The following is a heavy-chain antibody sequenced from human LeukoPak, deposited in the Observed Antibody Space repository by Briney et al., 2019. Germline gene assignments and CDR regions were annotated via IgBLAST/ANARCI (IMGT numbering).Heavy chain of an antibody. Sequence: KPSETLSLTCTASGGSISSYYWSWIRQPPGKGLEWIGFIFYSGSTNYTPSLKSRVTISVGTSKNQFSLKLSSVTAADTAVYYCARGTYYDILTGYQGVGYFDLWGRGTLVTVSS. D-gene: IGHD3-9*01. V-gene: IGHV4-59*08. CDR2: IFYSGST. CDR3: ARGTYYDILTGYQGVGYFDL. CDR1: GGSISSYY. J-gene: IGHJ2*01.